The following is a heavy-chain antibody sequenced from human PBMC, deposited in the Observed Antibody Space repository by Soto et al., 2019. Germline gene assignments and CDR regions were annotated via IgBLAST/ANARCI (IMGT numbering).Heavy chain of an antibody. CDR1: GFTFSSYG. V-gene: IGHV3-30*18. CDR3: AKDVTIHYDFWSGYPDP. J-gene: IGHJ5*02. Sequence: QVQLVESGGGVVQPGRSLRLSCAASGFTFSSYGMHWVRQAPGKGLEWVAVISYDGSNKYYADSVKGRFTISRDNSKNTQYLQMSSLRAEDTAVYYCAKDVTIHYDFWSGYPDPWGQGTLVTVSS. CDR2: ISYDGSNK. D-gene: IGHD3-3*01.